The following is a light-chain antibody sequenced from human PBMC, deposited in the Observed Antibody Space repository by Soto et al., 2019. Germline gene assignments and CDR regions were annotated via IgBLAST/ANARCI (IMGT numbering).Light chain of an antibody. CDR1: QSISSY. CDR3: QQCHRYLT. Sequence: DIQMTQSPSSLSAVVGDRVTITCRTSQSISSYLNWYQQKSGKAPKLLISAASNLQSGVPYRFSGSASGTEFTLTISSLQPDDIATYYCQQCHRYLTFGQGTKVDIK. J-gene: IGKJ1*01. CDR2: AAS. V-gene: IGKV1-39*01.